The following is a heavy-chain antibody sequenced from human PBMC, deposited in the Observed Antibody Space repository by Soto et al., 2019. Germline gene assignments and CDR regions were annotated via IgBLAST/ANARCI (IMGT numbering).Heavy chain of an antibody. V-gene: IGHV3-48*02. CDR2: LSSSKTYI. D-gene: IGHD6-19*01. J-gene: IGHJ3*02. CDR1: GFSFSSYS. Sequence: EVQLVESGGDLVQPGQSLRLSCAASGFSFSSYSMNWVRQAPGKGLEWISYLSSSKTYIWYAESVKGRFTISRDNAKNSLSLQMNSLRDEDTAVYYCVRDSGWAFDIWGLGTMVTVSS. CDR3: VRDSGWAFDI.